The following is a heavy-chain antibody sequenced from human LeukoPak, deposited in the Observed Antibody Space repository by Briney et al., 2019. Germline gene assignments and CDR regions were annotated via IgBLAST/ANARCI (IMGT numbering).Heavy chain of an antibody. D-gene: IGHD1-26*01. CDR2: IYYSGST. J-gene: IGHJ4*02. Sequence: SETLSLTCTVSGGSISSGGYYWSWIRQHPGKGLEWIGYIYYSGSTYCNPSLKSRVTISVDTSKNQFSLKLSSVTAADTAVYYCARDRGISVDYWGQGTLVTVSS. V-gene: IGHV4-31*03. CDR1: GGSISSGGYY. CDR3: ARDRGISVDY.